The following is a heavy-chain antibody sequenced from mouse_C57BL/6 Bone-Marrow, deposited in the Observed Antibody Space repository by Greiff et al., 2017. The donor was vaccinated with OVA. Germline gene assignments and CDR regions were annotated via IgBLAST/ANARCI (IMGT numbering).Heavy chain of an antibody. CDR3: ARHGLRTVDYFDY. V-gene: IGHV2-6-1*01. CDR1: GFSLTSYG. Sequence: VHLVESGPGLVAPSQSLSITCTVSGFSLTSYGVHWVRQPPGKGLEWLVVIWSDGSTTYNSALKSRLSNSKDNSKSQVFLKMNSLQTDDTAMYYCARHGLRTVDYFDYWGQGTTLTVSS. D-gene: IGHD2-4*01. J-gene: IGHJ2*01. CDR2: IWSDGST.